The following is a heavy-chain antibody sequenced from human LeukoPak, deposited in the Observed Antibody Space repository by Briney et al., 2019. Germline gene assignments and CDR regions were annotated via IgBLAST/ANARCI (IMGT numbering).Heavy chain of an antibody. CDR3: ARLPQWGGTYHFDY. CDR2: IYPDDSDA. Sequence: GESLKISCKGSGYNFATYWIGWVRQMPGKGLEWMGIIYPDDSDARYSPSFQGQVIISADTSISTAYLQWSSLKASDTAMYYCARLPQWGGTYHFDYWGQGTLLTVSS. V-gene: IGHV5-51*01. J-gene: IGHJ4*02. D-gene: IGHD1-26*01. CDR1: GYNFATYW.